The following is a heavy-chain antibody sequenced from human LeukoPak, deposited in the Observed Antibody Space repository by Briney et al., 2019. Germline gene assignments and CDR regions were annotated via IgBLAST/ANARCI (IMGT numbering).Heavy chain of an antibody. V-gene: IGHV3-9*01. D-gene: IGHD4-17*01. CDR2: ISWNSGSI. J-gene: IGHJ4*02. CDR3: VRGPHYGAYTDYFDY. CDR1: GFTFDDYA. Sequence: PGGSLRLSCAASGFTFDDYAMHWVRQAPGKGLEWVSGISWNSGSIGYADSVKGRFTISRDNAKNSLYLQMNSLRVEDTALYYCVRGPHYGAYTDYFDYWGQGTLVTVSS.